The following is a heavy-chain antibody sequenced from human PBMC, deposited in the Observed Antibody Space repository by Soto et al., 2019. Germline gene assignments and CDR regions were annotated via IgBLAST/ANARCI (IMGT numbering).Heavy chain of an antibody. CDR3: AGVSNTGMVTTFYYAMEV. CDR2: ISAYNGNT. D-gene: IGHD5-18*01. Sequence: GASVKVSCKASGYTFTSYGISWVRQAPGQGLEWMGWISAYNGNTNYAQKLQGRVTMTTDKSTNTAYMELRSRRSDDTALYYCAGVSNTGMVTTFYYAMEVGGQGTTVTASS. V-gene: IGHV1-18*01. CDR1: GYTFTSYG. J-gene: IGHJ6*02.